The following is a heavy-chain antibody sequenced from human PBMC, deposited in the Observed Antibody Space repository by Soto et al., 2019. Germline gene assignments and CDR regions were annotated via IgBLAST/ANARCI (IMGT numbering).Heavy chain of an antibody. D-gene: IGHD1-26*01. Sequence: ASVKVSCKASGGTFSSYAISWVRQAPGQGLEWMGGIIPIFGTANYAQKFQGRVTITADESTSTAYMELSSLRSEDTAVYYCARDRSSGSYFGPWVAFDIWGQGTMVTVSS. J-gene: IGHJ3*02. CDR3: ARDRSSGSYFGPWVAFDI. CDR1: GGTFSSYA. V-gene: IGHV1-69*13. CDR2: IIPIFGTA.